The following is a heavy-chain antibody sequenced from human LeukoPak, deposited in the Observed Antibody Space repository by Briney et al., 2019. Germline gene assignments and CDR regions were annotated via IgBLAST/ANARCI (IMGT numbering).Heavy chain of an antibody. V-gene: IGHV3-30*18. J-gene: IGHJ3*02. CDR1: GFSFSSHG. D-gene: IGHD1-26*01. Sequence: PGGSLRLSCRGSGFSFSSHGMHWVRQAPGKGLEWVAVISYDGSDENYADSVKGRFTITRENSKDTLYLQMNSLGSEDTAVYYCVKGPILGTKRGAFDIWGQGTMVTVSS. CDR2: ISYDGSDE. CDR3: VKGPILGTKRGAFDI.